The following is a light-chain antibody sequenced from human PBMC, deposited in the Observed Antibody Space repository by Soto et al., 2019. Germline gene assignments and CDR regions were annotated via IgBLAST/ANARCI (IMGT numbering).Light chain of an antibody. CDR3: ATWDDSLHGYV. J-gene: IGLJ1*01. Sequence: QSVLTQPPSASTTPGQKVTISFSGSNANIGNNKVNWYQQLPGTAPKLLIYSSNQRPSGVPDRSSGSKAGTSASLAISGLQSEDEANYYCATWDDSLHGYVFGAGTKVTVL. CDR1: NANIGNNK. V-gene: IGLV1-44*01. CDR2: SSN.